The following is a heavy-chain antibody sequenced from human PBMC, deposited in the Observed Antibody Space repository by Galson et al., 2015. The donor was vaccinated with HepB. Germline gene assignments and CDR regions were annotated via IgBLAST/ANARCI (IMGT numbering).Heavy chain of an antibody. CDR3: ARDLSSWSSEGAFDI. CDR2: ISSSSSYI. CDR1: GFTFSSYS. V-gene: IGHV3-21*01. J-gene: IGHJ3*02. D-gene: IGHD6-13*01. Sequence: SLRLSCAASGFTFSSYSMNWVRQAPGKGLEWVSSISSSSSYIYYADSVKGRFTISRDNAKNSLYLQMNSLRAEDTAVYYCARDLSSWSSEGAFDIWGQGTMVTVSS.